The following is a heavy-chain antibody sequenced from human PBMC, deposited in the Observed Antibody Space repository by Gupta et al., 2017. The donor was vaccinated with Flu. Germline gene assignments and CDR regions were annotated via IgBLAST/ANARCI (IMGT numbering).Heavy chain of an antibody. CDR2: INVEGGVT. Sequence: EVKLVESGGDLVQPGGSMRLSCTASGFPFNTYWMTWIRQAPGKGPEWVANINVEGGVTNYLDSVKGRFTISRDNAKNSVSLQLNSLRDEDTAIYYCARDRGYLSFDVWGQGTMVTFSS. J-gene: IGHJ3*01. D-gene: IGHD3-16*02. CDR3: ARDRGYLSFDV. CDR1: GFPFNTYW. V-gene: IGHV3-7*01.